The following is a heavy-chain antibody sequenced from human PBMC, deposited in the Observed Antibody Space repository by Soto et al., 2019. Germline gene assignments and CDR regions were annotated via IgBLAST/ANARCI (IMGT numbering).Heavy chain of an antibody. CDR3: AHSKRILWFGELFHRGWFDP. CDR2: IYWDDDK. CDR1: GFSLSTSGVG. J-gene: IGHJ5*02. D-gene: IGHD3-10*01. V-gene: IGHV2-5*02. Sequence: VSGPTLVNPTQTLTLTCTFSGFSLSTSGVGVGWIRQPPGKALEWLALIYWDDDKRYSPSLKSRLTITKDTSKNQVVLTMTNMDPVDTATYYCAHSKRILWFGELFHRGWFDPWGQGTLVTVSS.